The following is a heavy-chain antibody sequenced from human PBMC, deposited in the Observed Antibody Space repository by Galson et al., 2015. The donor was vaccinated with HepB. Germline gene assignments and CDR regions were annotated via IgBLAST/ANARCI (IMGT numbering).Heavy chain of an antibody. CDR1: GFTFSSYW. D-gene: IGHD1-26*01. CDR2: IKQDGSEK. CDR3: ARDLFELLRGNDAFDI. V-gene: IGHV3-7*01. Sequence: LRLSCAASGFTFSSYWMSWVRQAPGKGLEWVANIKQDGSEKYYVDSVKGRFTISRDNAKNSLYLQMNSLRAEDTAVYYCARDLFELLRGNDAFDIWGQGTMVTVSS. J-gene: IGHJ3*02.